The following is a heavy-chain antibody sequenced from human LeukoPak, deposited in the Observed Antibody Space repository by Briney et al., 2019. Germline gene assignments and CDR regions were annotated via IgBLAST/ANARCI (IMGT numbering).Heavy chain of an antibody. CDR2: IWYDGSNK. CDR3: ARVSGWYAFDY. J-gene: IGHJ4*02. Sequence: GGSLRLSCAASGFTFSSYGIHWVRQAPGKGLEWVAVIWYDGSNKYYADSVKGRFTISRDNSKNTLYLQMNSLRAEDTAVYYCARVSGWYAFDYWGQGTLVTVSS. V-gene: IGHV3-33*01. CDR1: GFTFSSYG. D-gene: IGHD6-19*01.